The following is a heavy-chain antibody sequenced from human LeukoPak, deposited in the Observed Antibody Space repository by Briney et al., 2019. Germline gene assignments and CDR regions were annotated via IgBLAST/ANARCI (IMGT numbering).Heavy chain of an antibody. CDR2: MNPNSGNT. CDR1: GYTFTSYD. CDR3: ARAPRWQGYYYYMDV. J-gene: IGHJ6*03. Sequence: ASVKVSCKASGYTFTSYDINWVRQATGQGLEWMGWMNPNSGNTGYAQNFQGRVTITRNTSISTAYMELGSLRSEDTAVYYCARAPRWQGYYYYMDVWGKGTTVTVSS. V-gene: IGHV1-8*03. D-gene: IGHD2-15*01.